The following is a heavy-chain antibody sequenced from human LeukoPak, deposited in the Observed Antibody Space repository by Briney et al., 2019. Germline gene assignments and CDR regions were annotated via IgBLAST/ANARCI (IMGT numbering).Heavy chain of an antibody. CDR3: ARWGPQYYYYYMDV. CDR1: GGSISSGSYY. J-gene: IGHJ6*03. CDR2: IYTSGST. Sequence: SETLSLTYTVSGGSISSGSYYWSWIRQPAGKGLEWIGRIYTSGSTNYNPSLKSRVTISVDTSKNQFSLKLSSVIAADTAVYYCARWGPQYYYYYMDVWGKGTTVTVSS. D-gene: IGHD3-16*01. V-gene: IGHV4-61*02.